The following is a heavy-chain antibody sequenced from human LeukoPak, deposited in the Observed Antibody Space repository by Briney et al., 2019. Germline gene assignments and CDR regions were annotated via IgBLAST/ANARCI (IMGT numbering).Heavy chain of an antibody. CDR2: INPNSGGT. CDR3: ARERIAAAATSADY. J-gene: IGHJ4*02. CDR1: GYTFTGYY. V-gene: IGHV1-2*02. Sequence: ASVKVSCKASGYTFTGYYMHWVRQAPGQGLEWMGWINPNSGGTNHAQKFQGRVTMTRDTSISTAYMELSRLRSDDTAVYYCARERIAAAATSADYWGQGTLVTVSS. D-gene: IGHD6-13*01.